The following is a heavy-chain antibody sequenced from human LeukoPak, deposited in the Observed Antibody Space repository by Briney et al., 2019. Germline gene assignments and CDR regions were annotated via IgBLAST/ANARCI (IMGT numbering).Heavy chain of an antibody. CDR3: ARDQGCSGGSCYRGEYNY. J-gene: IGHJ4*02. CDR1: GYTFTGYY. V-gene: IGHV1-2*06. Sequence: ASVKVSCKASGYTFTGYYMHWVRQAPGQGLEWMGRIDPNSGGTNYAQKFQGRVTMTRDTSISTAYMELSRLRSDDTAVYYCARDQGCSGGSCYRGEYNYWGQGTLVTVSS. CDR2: IDPNSGGT. D-gene: IGHD2-15*01.